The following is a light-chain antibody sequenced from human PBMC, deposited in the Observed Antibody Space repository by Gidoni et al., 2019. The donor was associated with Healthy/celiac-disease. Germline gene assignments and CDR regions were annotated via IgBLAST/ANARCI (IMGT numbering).Light chain of an antibody. CDR2: GAS. CDR3: QQYNNWRGT. V-gene: IGKV3-15*01. J-gene: IGKJ1*01. CDR1: QSVSSN. Sequence: EIVNTQSPATLSVSPGERATLSCRASQSVSSNLAWYQQKPGQAPRLLIYGASTRATGIPARFSGSGSGTDFTLTISSLQSEDFAVYYCQQYNNWRGTFGQGTKVEIK.